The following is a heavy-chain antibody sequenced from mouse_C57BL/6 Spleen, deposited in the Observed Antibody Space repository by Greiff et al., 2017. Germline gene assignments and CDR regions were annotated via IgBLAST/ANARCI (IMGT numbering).Heavy chain of an antibody. Sequence: EVQRVESGGGLVQPKGSLKLSCAASGFSFNTYAMNWVRQAPGKGLEWVVRIRSKSNNYATYYADSVKDRFTIARDDSESMLYLQMNNLKTEDTAMYYCVRQGTAQATGTWFAYWGQGTLVTVSA. CDR2: IRSKSNNYAT. D-gene: IGHD3-2*02. CDR3: VRQGTAQATGTWFAY. V-gene: IGHV10-1*01. CDR1: GFSFNTYA. J-gene: IGHJ3*01.